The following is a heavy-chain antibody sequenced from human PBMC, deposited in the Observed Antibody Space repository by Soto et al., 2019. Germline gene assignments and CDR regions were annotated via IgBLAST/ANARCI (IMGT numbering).Heavy chain of an antibody. CDR3: ARYRGLTIFGVASDY. D-gene: IGHD3-3*01. Sequence: ASVKVSCKASGYTFTSYGISWLRQAPGQGLEWMGWISAYNGNTNYAQKLQGRVTMTTDTSTSTAYMELRSLRSDDTAVYYCARYRGLTIFGVASDYWGRGSLVTVSS. V-gene: IGHV1-18*01. J-gene: IGHJ4*02. CDR1: GYTFTSYG. CDR2: ISAYNGNT.